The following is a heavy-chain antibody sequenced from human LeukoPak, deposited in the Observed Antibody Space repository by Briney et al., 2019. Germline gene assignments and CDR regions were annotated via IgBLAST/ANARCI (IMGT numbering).Heavy chain of an antibody. J-gene: IGHJ4*02. Sequence: GASVKVSCKASGYTLTSYDINWVRQATGQGLEWMGWMNPNSGNTGYAQKFQGRVTMTRNTSISTAYMELSSLRSEDTAVYYCARDNGGVVVVAATGIDYWGQGTLVTVSS. CDR3: ARDNGGVVVVAATGIDY. V-gene: IGHV1-8*01. D-gene: IGHD2-15*01. CDR1: GYTLTSYD. CDR2: MNPNSGNT.